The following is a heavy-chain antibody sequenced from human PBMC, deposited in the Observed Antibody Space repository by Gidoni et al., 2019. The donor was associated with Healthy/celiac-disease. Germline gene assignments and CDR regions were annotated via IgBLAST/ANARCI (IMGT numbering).Heavy chain of an antibody. Sequence: EVQLVESGGGLVKPGGSLRLSCAASGFTFSSYSMIWVRQAPGQGLEWVSSISSSSSYIYYADSVKGRFTISRDNAKNSLYLQMNSLRAEDTAVYYCARDLYCSGGSCYDSGVGVVAYYYYGMDVWGQGTTVTVSS. CDR3: ARDLYCSGGSCYDSGVGVVAYYYYGMDV. CDR2: ISSSSSYI. J-gene: IGHJ6*02. V-gene: IGHV3-21*01. D-gene: IGHD2-15*01. CDR1: GFTFSSYS.